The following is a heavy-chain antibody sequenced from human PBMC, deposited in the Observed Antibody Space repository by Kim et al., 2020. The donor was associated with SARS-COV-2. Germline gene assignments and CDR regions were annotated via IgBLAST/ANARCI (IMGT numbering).Heavy chain of an antibody. CDR2: VSETGTA. D-gene: IGHD2-15*01. J-gene: IGHJ5*02. CDR3: ARIAVSINVVTA. CDR1: GGSIAGSNFY. Sequence: SETLSLTCTVSGGSIAGSNFYWGWIRQTPGKGLEWIVSVSETGTAYYNPSLKSRVITAVDMSKNQFSLNLRSLTAADTAVYFFARIAVSINVVTAWGQGILVPVSS. V-gene: IGHV4-39*01.